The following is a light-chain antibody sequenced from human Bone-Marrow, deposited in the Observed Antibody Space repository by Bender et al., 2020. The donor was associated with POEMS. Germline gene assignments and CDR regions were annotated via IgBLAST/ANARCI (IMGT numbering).Light chain of an antibody. CDR1: SSDVGSFNL. CDR3: CSYAVGNTYV. Sequence: QSALTQPASVSGSPGQSITISCTATSSDVGSFNLVSWYQQHPGKAPKLMIYDVTKRPSAVSNRFSGSKSDTTASLTISGLQAEDEADYYCCSYAVGNTYVFGSGTTVTVL. CDR2: DVT. J-gene: IGLJ1*01. V-gene: IGLV2-23*02.